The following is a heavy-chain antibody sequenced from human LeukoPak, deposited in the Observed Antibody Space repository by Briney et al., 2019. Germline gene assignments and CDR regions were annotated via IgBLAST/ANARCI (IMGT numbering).Heavy chain of an antibody. CDR3: ARDLRYYDNTGRDY. CDR2: INWNGGST. J-gene: IGHJ4*02. CDR1: GFTFDDYG. Sequence: GGSLRLSCAASGFTFDDYGMSWVRHAPGKGLEWVSGINWNGGSTGYADSVKGRFTISRDNAKNSLYLQMNSLRAEDTALYYCARDLRYYDNTGRDYWGQGTLVTVSS. D-gene: IGHD3-22*01. V-gene: IGHV3-20*04.